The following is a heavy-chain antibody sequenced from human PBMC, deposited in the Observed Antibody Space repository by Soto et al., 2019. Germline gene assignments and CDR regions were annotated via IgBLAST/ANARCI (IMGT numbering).Heavy chain of an antibody. V-gene: IGHV3-30-3*01. CDR1: GFTFSSYA. CDR2: ISDDGSNK. D-gene: IGHD3-22*01. Sequence: QVQLVESGGGVVQPGRSLRLSCAASGFTFSSYAMHWVRQAPGKGLEWVAVISDDGSNKYYADSVKGRFTLSRDNSNNTLYLQMNSLRAEDPAVYYCARDQDYYDSSGIDGGMDVWGQGTTVTVSS. J-gene: IGHJ6*02. CDR3: ARDQDYYDSSGIDGGMDV.